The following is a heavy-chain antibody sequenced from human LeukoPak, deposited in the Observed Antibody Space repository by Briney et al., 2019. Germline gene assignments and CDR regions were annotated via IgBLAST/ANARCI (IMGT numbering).Heavy chain of an antibody. V-gene: IGHV4-34*01. CDR1: GGSFSGYY. Sequence: PSETLSLTCAVYGGSFSGYYWSWIRQPPGKGLEWIGEINHSGSTNYNPSLKSRVTISVDTSKNQFPLKLSSVTAADTAVYYCARGRDYFDYWGQGTLVTVSS. CDR2: INHSGST. J-gene: IGHJ4*02. CDR3: ARGRDYFDY.